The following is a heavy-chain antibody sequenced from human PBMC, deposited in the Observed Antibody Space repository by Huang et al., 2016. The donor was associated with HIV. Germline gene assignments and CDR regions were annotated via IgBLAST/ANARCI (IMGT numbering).Heavy chain of an antibody. CDR2: ISGYNGNT. V-gene: IGHV1-18*04. J-gene: IGHJ4*02. CDR3: ARDRRPYSGSYLGY. CDR1: GNTFSGYG. D-gene: IGHD1-26*01. Sequence: QVQLVQSGAEVKKPGASVKVSCKASGNTFSGYGISWVRQAPGHGLEWMGWISGYNGNTNYVANLQGRVTMTTDTSTSTAYMELRSLRSDDTAVYYCARDRRPYSGSYLGYWGQGTLVTVSS.